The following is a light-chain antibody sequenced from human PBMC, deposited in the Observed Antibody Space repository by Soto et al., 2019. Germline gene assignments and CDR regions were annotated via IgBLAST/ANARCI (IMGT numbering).Light chain of an antibody. J-gene: IGKJ4*01. V-gene: IGKV3-20*01. CDR2: DAS. CDR1: QSVRSNY. CDR3: QQYGSTPLT. Sequence: EIVLKQSPDTLSLSPGERATRSCRASQSVRSNYLAWYQQKPGQAPRFLIYDASSRATGIPDRFSGSGSGTDFTLTISILEPEDFAVYYCQQYGSTPLTFGGGTKVDIK.